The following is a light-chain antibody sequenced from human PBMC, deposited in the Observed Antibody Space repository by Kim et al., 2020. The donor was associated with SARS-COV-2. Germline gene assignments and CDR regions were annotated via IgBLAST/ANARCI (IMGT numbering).Light chain of an antibody. J-gene: IGKJ4*01. CDR2: GAS. V-gene: IGKV3-15*01. CDR1: QGVNSN. CDR3: QQCDKWPLT. Sequence: VSAGERATLSCRASQGVNSNLVWYQQEPGQAPRLLIYGASTRATGIPARFSGSGSGTEYTLTISSLQSEDFAVYYCQQCDKWPLTFGGRTKVDIK.